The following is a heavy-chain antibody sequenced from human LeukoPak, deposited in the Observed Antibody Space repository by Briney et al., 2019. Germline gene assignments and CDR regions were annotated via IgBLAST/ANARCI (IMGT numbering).Heavy chain of an antibody. Sequence: SETLSLTCTVSGGSIGSSSYYWGWIRQPPGKGLEWIGSIYYSGSTYYNPSLKSRVTISVDTSKNQFSLRLNSVTAADTSIYYCARTTEGYCRGGSCYYYYYYMDVWGKGTTVTVSS. J-gene: IGHJ6*03. CDR3: ARTTEGYCRGGSCYYYYYYMDV. CDR2: IYYSGST. CDR1: GGSIGSSSYY. V-gene: IGHV4-39*01. D-gene: IGHD2-15*01.